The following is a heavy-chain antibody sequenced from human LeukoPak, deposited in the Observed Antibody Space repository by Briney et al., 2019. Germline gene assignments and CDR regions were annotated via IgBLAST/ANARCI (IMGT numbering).Heavy chain of an antibody. CDR1: GYTFTSYG. Sequence: ASVKVSCKASGYTFTSYGISWVRQAPGQGLEWMGWISAYNGNTNYAQKLQGRVTMTTDTSTSTAYMELRSLRSDDTAVYYCARDSFKIAAAGDTFDYWGQGTLVTVSS. V-gene: IGHV1-18*01. J-gene: IGHJ4*02. CDR2: ISAYNGNT. D-gene: IGHD6-13*01. CDR3: ARDSFKIAAAGDTFDY.